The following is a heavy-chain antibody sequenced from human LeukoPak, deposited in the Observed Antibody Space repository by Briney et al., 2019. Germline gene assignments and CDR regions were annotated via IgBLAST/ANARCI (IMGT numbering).Heavy chain of an antibody. D-gene: IGHD3-3*01. CDR2: IKQDGSET. V-gene: IGHV3-7*01. CDR3: ARKVERPSRYSPIDF. Sequence: GGSLRLSGAGSGFTFGTYWMSWVRQAPGKGLEWVANIKQDGSETYYVDSVKGRCTISRDNAKNSLYLQMNSLRAEDTAVCYCARKVERPSRYSPIDFWGQGTLVTVSS. J-gene: IGHJ4*02. CDR1: GFTFGTYW.